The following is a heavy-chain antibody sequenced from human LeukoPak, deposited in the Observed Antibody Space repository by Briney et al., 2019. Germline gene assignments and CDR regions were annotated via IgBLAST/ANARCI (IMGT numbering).Heavy chain of an antibody. CDR2: ISSSGSAI. Sequence: GGSLRLSCAASGFTFSDYYMSWIRQAPGKGLEWVSNISSSGSAIYYADSIKGRFTISRDNAKNSLYLQMNSLRAEGTAVYYCARGWGSSWTRHFDYWGQGTLVTASS. V-gene: IGHV3-11*04. D-gene: IGHD6-13*01. J-gene: IGHJ4*02. CDR3: ARGWGSSWTRHFDY. CDR1: GFTFSDYY.